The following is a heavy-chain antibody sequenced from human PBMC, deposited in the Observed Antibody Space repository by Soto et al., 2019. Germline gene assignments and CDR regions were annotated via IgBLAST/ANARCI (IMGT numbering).Heavy chain of an antibody. CDR1: GFTFSSYA. J-gene: IGHJ4*02. CDR2: ISGSGGST. CDR3: AKGRAPHPSRYGDYDY. D-gene: IGHD4-17*01. V-gene: IGHV3-23*01. Sequence: GGSLRLSCAASGFTFSSYAMSWVRQAPGKGLEWVSAISGSGGSTYYADSVKGRFTISRDNSKNTLYLQMNSLRAEDTAVYYCAKGRAPHPSRYGDYDYWGQGTLVTVSS.